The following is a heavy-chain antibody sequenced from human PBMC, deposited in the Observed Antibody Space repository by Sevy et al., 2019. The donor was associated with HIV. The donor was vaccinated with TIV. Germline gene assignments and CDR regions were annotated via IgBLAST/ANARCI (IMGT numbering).Heavy chain of an antibody. Sequence: GGSLRLSCAASGFTFSSYAMSWVRHAPGKGLEWVSAISGSGGSTYYADSVKGRFTISRDNSKNTLYLQMNSLRAEDTAVYYCAKVPVFLWFGEEGGAFDIWGQGTMVTVSS. D-gene: IGHD3-10*01. CDR1: GFTFSSYA. CDR3: AKVPVFLWFGEEGGAFDI. V-gene: IGHV3-23*01. CDR2: ISGSGGST. J-gene: IGHJ3*02.